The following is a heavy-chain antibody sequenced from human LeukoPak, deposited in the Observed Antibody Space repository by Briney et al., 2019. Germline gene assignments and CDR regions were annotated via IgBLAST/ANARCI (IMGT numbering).Heavy chain of an antibody. CDR3: AKETVVVAAATPDAFDI. CDR1: GFTFSSYA. D-gene: IGHD2-15*01. Sequence: GGSPRLSCAASGFTFSSYAMSWVRQAPGKGLEWVSGISGSGGSTHYADSVKDRFTISRDNSKNTLYLQMNSLRAEDTAVYYCAKETVVVAAATPDAFDIWGQGTMVTVSS. V-gene: IGHV3-23*01. CDR2: ISGSGGST. J-gene: IGHJ3*02.